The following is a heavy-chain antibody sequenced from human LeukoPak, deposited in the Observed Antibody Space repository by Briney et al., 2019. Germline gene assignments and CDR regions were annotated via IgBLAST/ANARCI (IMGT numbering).Heavy chain of an antibody. D-gene: IGHD3-10*01. CDR3: ARVADYYGSGSYGLDP. J-gene: IGHJ5*02. CDR1: GGSISSGDYY. CDR2: IYYSGST. V-gene: IGHV4-30-4*01. Sequence: SQTLSLTCTVSGGSISSGDYYWSWIRQPPGKGLEWIGYIYYSGSTYYNPSLKSRVAISVDTSKNQFSLKLSSVTAADTAVYYCARVADYYGSGSYGLDPWGQGTLVTVSS.